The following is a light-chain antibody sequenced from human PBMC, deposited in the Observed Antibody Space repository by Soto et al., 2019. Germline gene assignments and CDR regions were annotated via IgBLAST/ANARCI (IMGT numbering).Light chain of an antibody. V-gene: IGKV3-15*01. CDR3: QQYNKWALT. CDR1: QTVSGD. J-gene: IGKJ4*01. CDR2: GSS. Sequence: EILLTQSTATLSVSPGERATLSCRASQTVSGDLAWYQQKPGQAPRLLIYGSSTRATGIPARFSGSGSGTEFTLTISSLQSEDFAVYYCQQYNKWALTFGGGTKVDIK.